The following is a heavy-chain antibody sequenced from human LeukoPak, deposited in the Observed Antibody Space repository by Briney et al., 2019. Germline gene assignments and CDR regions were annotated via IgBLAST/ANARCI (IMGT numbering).Heavy chain of an antibody. J-gene: IGHJ6*02. Sequence: SVKGSCKASGGAFSSSAISWVRQAPGHGLEWMGKFIPILGLANYAQKFQGRVTITADTSTSTAYMDLNNLSYEDTAVYYCASPGRGPDYYSMDVWGQGTTVTVSS. CDR3: ASPGRGPDYYSMDV. D-gene: IGHD2-15*01. V-gene: IGHV1-69*04. CDR1: GGAFSSSA. CDR2: FIPILGLA.